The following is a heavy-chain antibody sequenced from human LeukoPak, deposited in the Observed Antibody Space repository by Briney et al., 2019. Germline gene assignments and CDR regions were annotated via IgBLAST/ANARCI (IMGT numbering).Heavy chain of an antibody. Sequence: GGSLRLSCAASGFTFSSYSMNWVRQAPGKGLEWVSSISISSSYIYYADSVKGRFTISRDNAKNSLYLQMNSMRAEDTAVYYCARDRGYCSSTSCYGLLDYWGQGTLFTVSS. V-gene: IGHV3-21*01. CDR1: GFTFSSYS. J-gene: IGHJ4*02. CDR2: ISISSSYI. CDR3: ARDRGYCSSTSCYGLLDY. D-gene: IGHD2-2*01.